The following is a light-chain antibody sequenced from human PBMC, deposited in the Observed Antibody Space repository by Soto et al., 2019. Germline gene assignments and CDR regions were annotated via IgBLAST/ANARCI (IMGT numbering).Light chain of an antibody. Sequence: DIQITQSPSSLSASVGDRVTMSCRASQSISSYLNWYQQKPGKPPKLLIYAASSLQSGVPSRFSGSGSGTDFTLTISSLQPEDFSTYYCQQSYSNPPTFGQGTKVDIK. CDR1: QSISSY. J-gene: IGKJ1*01. CDR3: QQSYSNPPT. CDR2: AAS. V-gene: IGKV1-39*01.